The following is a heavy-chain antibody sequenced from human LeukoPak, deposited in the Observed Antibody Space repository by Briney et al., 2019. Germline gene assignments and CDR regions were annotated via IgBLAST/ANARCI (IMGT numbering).Heavy chain of an antibody. J-gene: IGHJ4*02. D-gene: IGHD2-2*02. CDR3: ARGPIPDY. Sequence: PGGSLRLSCAASGFTFSNYAMSWVRQAPGKGLEWVSGISGSDGTTYYADSVKGRFTISRDNAKNSLYLQMNSLRAEDTAVYYCARGPIPDYWGQGTLVTVSS. CDR1: GFTFSNYA. V-gene: IGHV3-23*01. CDR2: ISGSDGTT.